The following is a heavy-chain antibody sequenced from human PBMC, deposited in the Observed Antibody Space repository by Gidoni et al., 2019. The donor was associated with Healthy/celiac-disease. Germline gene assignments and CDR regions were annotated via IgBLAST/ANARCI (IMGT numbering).Heavy chain of an antibody. CDR3: ARHFYPVEMATITSFDY. D-gene: IGHD5-12*01. CDR2: IYPGDSDT. CDR1: GYSFTSYW. Sequence: EVQLVQSGAEVKKPRESLKISCKGSGYSFTSYWIGWVRQMPGKGLEWMGIIYPGDSDTRYSPSFQGQVTISADKSISTAYLQWSSLKASDTAMYYCARHFYPVEMATITSFDYWGQGTLVTVSS. V-gene: IGHV5-51*01. J-gene: IGHJ4*02.